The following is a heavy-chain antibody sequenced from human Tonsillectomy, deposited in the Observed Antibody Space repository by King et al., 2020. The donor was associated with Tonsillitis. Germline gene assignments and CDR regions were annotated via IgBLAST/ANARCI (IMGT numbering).Heavy chain of an antibody. CDR1: GFSFSSYW. V-gene: IGHV3-74*01. CDR3: ATXTXTXAGDVFDI. J-gene: IGHJ3*02. D-gene: IGHD3-10*01. CDR2: INSDGSST. Sequence: VQLVESGGGLVQPGGSLRVSCAASGFSFSSYWMHWVRQAPGKXLVWVSRINSDGSSTTYADSVKGRLPIXRDNAKKTVXLQMNSLRAEDTAVDYCATXTXTXAGDVFDIWGQGXXVTVSS.